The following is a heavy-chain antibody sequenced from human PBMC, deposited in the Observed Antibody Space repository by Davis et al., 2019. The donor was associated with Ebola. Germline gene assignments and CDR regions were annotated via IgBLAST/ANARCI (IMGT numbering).Heavy chain of an antibody. CDR3: ARLGTGLLWFGESPGY. CDR2: INTGNGNT. V-gene: IGHV1-3*04. CDR1: GYTFTTYA. J-gene: IGHJ4*02. D-gene: IGHD3-10*01. Sequence: AASVTVSCKASGYTFTTYAMHWVRQAPGQRLEWMGWINTGNGNTKYSQKFQGRVTISRDTSASTAYMELSSLRSEDTAVYYCARLGTGLLWFGESPGYWGQGTLVTVSS.